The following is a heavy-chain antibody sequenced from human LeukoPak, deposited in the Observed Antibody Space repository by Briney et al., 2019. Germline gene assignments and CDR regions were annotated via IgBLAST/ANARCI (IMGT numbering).Heavy chain of an antibody. Sequence: GESLKISCKGSGYSFTSYWIGWVRQMPGKGLEGLGIIYPGDSDTRYSPSFQGEDTDSADKSISTAYLQWSSLKASDTAIYYCARQTIFRRYYYMDVWGKGTTVTVSS. D-gene: IGHD3-3*01. CDR1: GYSFTSYW. CDR2: IYPGDSDT. CDR3: ARQTIFRRYYYMDV. V-gene: IGHV5-51*01. J-gene: IGHJ6*03.